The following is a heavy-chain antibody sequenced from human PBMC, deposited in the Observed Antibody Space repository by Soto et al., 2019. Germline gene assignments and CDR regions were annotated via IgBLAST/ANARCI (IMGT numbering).Heavy chain of an antibody. Sequence: SETLSLTCSVSGGSVSYNSYYWGWIRQPPGKGLEWVGGIFYTGTTYPSPSLKDRVSISVDTSKNSFSLNLTSVTAEDTAVYYCARGGLEPFDYWGQGALVTVSS. J-gene: IGHJ4*02. CDR3: ARGGLEPFDY. D-gene: IGHD1-1*01. V-gene: IGHV4-39*02. CDR1: GGSVSYNSYY. CDR2: IFYTGTT.